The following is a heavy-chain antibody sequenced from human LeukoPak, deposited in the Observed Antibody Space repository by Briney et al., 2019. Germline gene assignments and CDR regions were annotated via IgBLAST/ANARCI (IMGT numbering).Heavy chain of an antibody. J-gene: IGHJ4*02. V-gene: IGHV4-34*01. CDR2: IYHSGST. CDR3: ARAEPSRPFDY. Sequence: SETLSLTCAVYGGSFSGYYWSWIRQPPGKGLEWIGEIYHSGSTNYNPSLRSRVTISLDTSKNQFSLNLNSVTSADTAVYYCARAEPSRPFDYWGQGTLVTVSS. D-gene: IGHD1-14*01. CDR1: GGSFSGYY.